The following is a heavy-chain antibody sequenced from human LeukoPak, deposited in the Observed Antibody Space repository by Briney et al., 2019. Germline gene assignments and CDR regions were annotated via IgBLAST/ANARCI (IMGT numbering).Heavy chain of an antibody. D-gene: IGHD4-17*01. V-gene: IGHV1-69*13. CDR3: ARSSPTVTTRTPRYNWFDP. J-gene: IGHJ5*02. CDR2: IIPIFGTA. CDR1: GGTVSSYV. Sequence: ASVKVSCKASGGTVSSYVFSWVRQAPEQGLEWMGGIIPIFGTANYAQKFQGRVTITADESTSTAYMELSSLRSEDTAVYYCARSSPTVTTRTPRYNWFDPWGQGTLVTVSS.